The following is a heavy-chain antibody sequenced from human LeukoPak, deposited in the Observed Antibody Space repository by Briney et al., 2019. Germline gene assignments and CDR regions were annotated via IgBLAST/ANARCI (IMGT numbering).Heavy chain of an antibody. CDR1: GFAFSSLA. V-gene: IGHV3-23*01. Sequence: TGGPLRLSCAASGFAFSSLAMGWVRQAPGKGLEWVSVISVSGSITYYADSVKGRFTISRDNSKNTLFLQMNSLGAEDTAVYYCAKDARRTNGWYFFDYWGQGTLVTVSS. D-gene: IGHD6-19*01. CDR2: ISVSGSIT. J-gene: IGHJ4*02. CDR3: AKDARRTNGWYFFDY.